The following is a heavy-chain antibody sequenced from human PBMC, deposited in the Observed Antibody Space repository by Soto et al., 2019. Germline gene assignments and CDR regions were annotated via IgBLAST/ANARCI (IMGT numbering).Heavy chain of an antibody. J-gene: IGHJ6*03. V-gene: IGHV3-33*01. CDR1: GFTFSSYG. D-gene: IGHD2-2*01. CDR2: IWYDGSNK. CDR3: ARERGQLLFEYYYYYMDV. Sequence: GGSLRLSCAASGFTFSSYGMHWVRQAPGKGLEWVAVIWYDGSNKYYADSVKGRFTISRDNSKNTLYLQMNSLRAEDTAVYYCARERGQLLFEYYYYYMDVWGKGTTVTVSS.